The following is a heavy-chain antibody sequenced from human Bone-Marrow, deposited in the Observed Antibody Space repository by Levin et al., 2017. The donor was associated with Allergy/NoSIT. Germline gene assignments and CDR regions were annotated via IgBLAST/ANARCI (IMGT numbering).Heavy chain of an antibody. V-gene: IGHV3-23*01. CDR1: GFTFNSYA. J-gene: IGHJ4*02. CDR3: AKEGEITAYGSD. CDR2: ISGSADRV. D-gene: IGHD1-20*01. Sequence: HPGGSLRLSCAASGFTFNSYAMSWVRQAPGKGLEWVSAISGSADRVYYADSVKGRFTISRDNSRNTLSLQMNSLRVEDTAVYYCAKEGEITAYGSDWGQGTLVTVSS.